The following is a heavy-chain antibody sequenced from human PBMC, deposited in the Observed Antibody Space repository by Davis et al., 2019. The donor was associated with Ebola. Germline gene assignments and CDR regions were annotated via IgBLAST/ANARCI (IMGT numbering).Heavy chain of an antibody. V-gene: IGHV4-59*01. J-gene: IGHJ2*01. CDR2: IYYSGST. Sequence: SETLSLTCTVSGGSISSYYWSWIRQPPGKGLEWIGYIYYSGSTNYNPSLKSRVTISVDTSKNQFSLKLSSVTAADTAVYYCARGLVNRSGYFYWYFDLWGRGTLVTVSS. CDR1: GGSISSYY. D-gene: IGHD3-22*01. CDR3: ARGLVNRSGYFYWYFDL.